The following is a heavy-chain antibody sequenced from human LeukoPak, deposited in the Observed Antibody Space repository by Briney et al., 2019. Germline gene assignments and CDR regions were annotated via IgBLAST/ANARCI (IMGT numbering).Heavy chain of an antibody. CDR3: AKNPYYDFWSGHFDN. D-gene: IGHD3-3*01. Sequence: GGSLRLSCAASGFTFSNYAMSWVRQAPGKGLEWVSAISGSGDNTFYADSVKGRFTISRDYSKNTLCLQMNSLRAEDTAVYYCAKNPYYDFWSGHFDNWGQGILVTVSS. CDR1: GFTFSNYA. J-gene: IGHJ4*02. V-gene: IGHV3-23*01. CDR2: ISGSGDNT.